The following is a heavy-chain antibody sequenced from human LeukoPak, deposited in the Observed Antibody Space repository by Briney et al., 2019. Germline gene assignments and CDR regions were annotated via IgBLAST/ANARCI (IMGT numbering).Heavy chain of an antibody. Sequence: GGSLRLSCAASGFTFSNYAMSWVRQAPGKGLEWVSDISDRGGRTNYADSVKGRFTISRDNSKNTLYLQMNSLRAEDTAVYYCANLATVTTRGVFDIWGQGTMVTVSS. D-gene: IGHD4-17*01. CDR1: GFTFSNYA. J-gene: IGHJ3*02. CDR3: ANLATVTTRGVFDI. CDR2: ISDRGGRT. V-gene: IGHV3-23*01.